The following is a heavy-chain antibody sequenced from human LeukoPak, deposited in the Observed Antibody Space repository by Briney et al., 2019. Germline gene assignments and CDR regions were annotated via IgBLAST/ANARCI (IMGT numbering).Heavy chain of an antibody. D-gene: IGHD3-16*02. Sequence: SVKVSCKASGGTFSSYAISWVRQAPGQGLEWMGRIIPILGIANYAQKFQGRVTITADKSTSTAYMELSSLRSEDTAVYYCAEDQGLMITFGGVIPTGGGAFDIWGQGTMVTVSS. J-gene: IGHJ3*02. V-gene: IGHV1-69*04. CDR1: GGTFSSYA. CDR2: IIPILGIA. CDR3: AEDQGLMITFGGVIPTGGGAFDI.